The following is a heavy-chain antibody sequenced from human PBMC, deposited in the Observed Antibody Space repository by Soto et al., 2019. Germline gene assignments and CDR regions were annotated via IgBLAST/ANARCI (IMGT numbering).Heavy chain of an antibody. D-gene: IGHD4-17*01. CDR1: EFTFSSYA. J-gene: IGHJ5*02. CDR3: AKGRYGDYGWFDP. CDR2: ISGSGGST. Sequence: EVQLLESGGGLVQPGGSLRLSCAASEFTFSSYAMSWVRQVPGKGLEWVSAISGSGGSTYYADSVKGRFTISRDNSKNTLYLQMNSLRAEDTAVYYCAKGRYGDYGWFDPWGQGTLVTVSS. V-gene: IGHV3-23*01.